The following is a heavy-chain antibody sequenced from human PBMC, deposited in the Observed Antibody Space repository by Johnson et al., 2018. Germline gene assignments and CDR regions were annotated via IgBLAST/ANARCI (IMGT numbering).Heavy chain of an antibody. CDR2: INHSGST. J-gene: IGHJ3*01. CDR1: GASFSDYY. CDR3: AWGRHYYDRGAFDV. Sequence: QVQLQQWGAGLLKPSETLSLTCAVYGASFSDYYWSWIRQPPGKGLEWIGEINHSGSTSYNPSLESRVTISVDTSKNQFSLKLSSVTAADTAIYYWAWGRHYYDRGAFDVWGQGTVVTVSS. V-gene: IGHV4-34*01. D-gene: IGHD3-22*01.